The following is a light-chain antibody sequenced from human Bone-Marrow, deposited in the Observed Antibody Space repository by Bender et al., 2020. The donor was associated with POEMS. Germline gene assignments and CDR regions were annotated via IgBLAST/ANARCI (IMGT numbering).Light chain of an antibody. CDR2: KDT. Sequence: SYELTQPPSVSVSPGQTARIACSGDALPKQYAYWFQQKSGQAPEIVIYKDTERPSGIPERFSGSTSGTTVTLTISGVQAEDEADYYCQSADSSGTNVVFGGGTKLTVL. J-gene: IGLJ2*01. CDR3: QSADSSGTNVV. V-gene: IGLV3-25*03. CDR1: ALPKQY.